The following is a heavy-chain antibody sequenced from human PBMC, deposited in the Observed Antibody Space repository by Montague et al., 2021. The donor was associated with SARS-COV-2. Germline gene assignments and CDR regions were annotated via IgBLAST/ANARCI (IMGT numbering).Heavy chain of an antibody. V-gene: IGHV4-61*01. D-gene: IGHD3-22*01. CDR1: GASVRSGNSY. Sequence: SETLSLTCTVSGASVRSGNSYWNWIRQSPGKGLEWIGYISYSGSTXYSPSLKSRVTISVNTSKNQLSLKVISATAADTAVYYCARMDMRVSVITTSIRTGGQGTLVTVSS. J-gene: IGHJ1*01. CDR2: ISYSGST. CDR3: ARMDMRVSVITTSIRT.